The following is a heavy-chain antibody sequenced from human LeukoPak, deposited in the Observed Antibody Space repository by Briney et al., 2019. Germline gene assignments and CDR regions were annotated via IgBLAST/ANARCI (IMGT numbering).Heavy chain of an antibody. J-gene: IGHJ5*02. CDR3: AAQPTYYYDSSGYYP. Sequence: GGSLRLSCAASGFTFSNYAMSWVRQAPGKGLEWVSAISFSGTNTYYADSVKGRFTISRHNSKNTLYLQMNSLRAEDTAVYYCAAQPTYYYDSSGYYPWGQGTLVTVSS. V-gene: IGHV3-23*01. CDR1: GFTFSNYA. D-gene: IGHD3-22*01. CDR2: ISFSGTNT.